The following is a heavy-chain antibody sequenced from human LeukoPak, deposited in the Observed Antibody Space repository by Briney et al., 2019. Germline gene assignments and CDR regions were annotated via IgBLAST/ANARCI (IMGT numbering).Heavy chain of an antibody. D-gene: IGHD6-19*01. CDR2: IYPGDSDT. J-gene: IGHJ5*02. Sequence: GESLKISCKGSGYTFTTYWIGWVRQMPGKGLEWMGIIYPGDSDTRYRLSFQGQVAISADKSISTAYLQWSSLKASDNAMYYCARRGSGWSIDLWGQGTLVTVSS. CDR1: GYTFTTYW. V-gene: IGHV5-51*01. CDR3: ARRGSGWSIDL.